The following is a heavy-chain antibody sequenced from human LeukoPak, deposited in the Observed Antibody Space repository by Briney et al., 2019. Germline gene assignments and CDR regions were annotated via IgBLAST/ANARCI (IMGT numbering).Heavy chain of an antibody. Sequence: GGSLRLSCAASGFTFSSYSMNWVRQAPGKGLEWVSSISSSSYIYYADSVKGRFTISRDNSKNTLYLQMNSLRAEDTAVYYCAKVLCGDDCYWGDYFDYWGQGTLVTVSS. J-gene: IGHJ4*02. D-gene: IGHD2-21*02. CDR2: ISSSSYI. V-gene: IGHV3-21*01. CDR1: GFTFSSYS. CDR3: AKVLCGDDCYWGDYFDY.